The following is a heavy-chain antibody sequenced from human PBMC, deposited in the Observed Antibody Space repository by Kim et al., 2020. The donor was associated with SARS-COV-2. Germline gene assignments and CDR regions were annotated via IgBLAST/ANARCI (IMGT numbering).Heavy chain of an antibody. V-gene: IGHV3-7*03. CDR3: ARSHFLEWLFPPSFDY. Sequence: GGSLRLSCAASGFTFSSYWMSWVRQAPGKGLEWVANIKQDGSEKYYVDSVKGRFTISRDNAKNSLYLQMNSLRAEDTAVYYCARSHFLEWLFPPSFDYWGQGTLVTVSS. J-gene: IGHJ4*02. CDR2: IKQDGSEK. D-gene: IGHD3-3*01. CDR1: GFTFSSYW.